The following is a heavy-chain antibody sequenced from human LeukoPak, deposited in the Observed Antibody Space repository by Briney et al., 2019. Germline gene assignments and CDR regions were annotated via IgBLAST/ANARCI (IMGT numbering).Heavy chain of an antibody. CDR1: GGSFSGYY. V-gene: IGHV4-34*01. D-gene: IGHD3-3*01. CDR3: ARGTTYYDFWSGYYSKPEFDY. J-gene: IGHJ4*02. Sequence: SETLSLTCAVYGGSFSGYYWSWIRQPPGKGLEWIGEINHSGSTNYNPSLKSRVTISVDTSKNQFSLKLSSVTAADTAVYYCARGTTYYDFWSGYYSKPEFDYWGQGTLVTVSS. CDR2: INHSGST.